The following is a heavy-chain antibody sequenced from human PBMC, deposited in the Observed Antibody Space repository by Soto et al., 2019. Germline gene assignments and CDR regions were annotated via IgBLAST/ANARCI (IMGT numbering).Heavy chain of an antibody. V-gene: IGHV3-66*01. CDR3: ARGGATDFDY. J-gene: IGHJ4*02. CDR2: IYSGGNT. D-gene: IGHD1-26*01. CDR1: GFPVTSDN. Sequence: EVQLVESGGGLVQPGGSLRLSCAASGFPVTSDNMSWVRQHPGKGLVWDSLIYSGGNTNYPDSVKGRFTISRDNSRTTVHLQMNSLRAEDTAVYYCARGGATDFDYWGQGTLVTVSS.